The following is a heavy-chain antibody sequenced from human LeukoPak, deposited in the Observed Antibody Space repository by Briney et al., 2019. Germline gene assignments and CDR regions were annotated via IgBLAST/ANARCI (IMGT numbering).Heavy chain of an antibody. CDR2: INHSGST. Sequence: SETLSLTCAVYGGSFSGYYWSWIRQPPGKGLEGIGEINHSGSTNYNPSLKSRVTISVNTSKNQFSLKLSSVTAADTAVYYCARGPYCSSTSCPKGRYYYYYGMDVWGQGTTVTVSS. J-gene: IGHJ6*02. D-gene: IGHD2-2*01. V-gene: IGHV4-34*01. CDR3: ARGPYCSSTSCPKGRYYYYYGMDV. CDR1: GGSFSGYY.